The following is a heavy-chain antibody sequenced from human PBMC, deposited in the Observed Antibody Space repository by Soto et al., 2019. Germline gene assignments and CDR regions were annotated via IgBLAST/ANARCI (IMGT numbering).Heavy chain of an antibody. D-gene: IGHD3-22*01. V-gene: IGHV4-4*07. CDR1: GGSISSYY. Sequence: TCTVSGGSISSYYWSWIRQPAGKGLEWIGRIYTSGSTNYNPSLKSRVTMSVDTSKNQFSLKLSSVTAADTAVYYCAIRALDSSGYDFDYWGQGTLVTVSS. CDR3: AIRALDSSGYDFDY. J-gene: IGHJ4*02. CDR2: IYTSGST.